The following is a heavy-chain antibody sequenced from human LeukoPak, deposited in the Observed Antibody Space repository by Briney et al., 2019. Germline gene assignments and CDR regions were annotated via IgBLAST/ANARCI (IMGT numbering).Heavy chain of an antibody. CDR2: ISSNGDST. Sequence: GGSLRLSCAASGFTFSSYAMHWVRQAPGKGLEYVSAISSNGDSTYYANSVKGRFTISRDNSKNTLYLQMGSLRAEDMAVYYCARDMGYYDFWSGYPGVDYWGQGTLVTVSS. CDR3: ARDMGYYDFWSGYPGVDY. J-gene: IGHJ4*02. V-gene: IGHV3-64*01. D-gene: IGHD3-3*01. CDR1: GFTFSSYA.